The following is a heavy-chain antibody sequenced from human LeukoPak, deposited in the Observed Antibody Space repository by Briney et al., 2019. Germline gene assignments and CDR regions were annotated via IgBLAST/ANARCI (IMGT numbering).Heavy chain of an antibody. CDR2: ISGSGGTA. V-gene: IGHV3-23*01. J-gene: IGHJ5*02. Sequence: GGSLRLSCAASGFTFTSYAMNWVRQAPGKGLDWVSAISGSGGTAYYAASVKGRFTISRDNSKNTLYLQMNSLRAEDTAVYFRAKDLYYDSSGFYYRNNWFDPWGQGTLVTVSS. CDR3: AKDLYYDSSGFYYRNNWFDP. CDR1: GFTFTSYA. D-gene: IGHD3-22*01.